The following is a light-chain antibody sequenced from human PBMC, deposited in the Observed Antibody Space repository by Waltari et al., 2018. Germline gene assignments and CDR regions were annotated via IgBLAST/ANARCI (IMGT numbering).Light chain of an antibody. Sequence: EIVLTQSPGTLSLSPGERATLACRASQSISRFLAWYQQKPGKAPRLLIYAASNRATGIPDRFSGSGSGTDFSLTISRLEPEDFAVYFCQNHERLPAVFGQGTKVEIK. J-gene: IGKJ1*01. CDR1: QSISRF. CDR2: AAS. CDR3: QNHERLPAV. V-gene: IGKV3-20*01.